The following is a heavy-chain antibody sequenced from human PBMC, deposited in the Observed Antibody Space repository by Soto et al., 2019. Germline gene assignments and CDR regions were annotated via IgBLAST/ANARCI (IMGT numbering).Heavy chain of an antibody. D-gene: IGHD2-15*01. J-gene: IGHJ4*02. V-gene: IGHV1-8*01. CDR2: MNPNSGNT. CDR3: ARVYCSGGSCYSFKYYFDY. Sequence: ASLKVSCKASGYTFTSYDINWVRQATGQGLEWMGWMNPNSGNTGYAQKFQGRVTMTRNTSISTAYMELSSLRSEDTAVYYCARVYCSGGSCYSFKYYFDYWGQGTLVTVSS. CDR1: GYTFTSYD.